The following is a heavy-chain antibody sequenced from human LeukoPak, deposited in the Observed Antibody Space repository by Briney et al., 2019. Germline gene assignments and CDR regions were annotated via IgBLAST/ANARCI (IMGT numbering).Heavy chain of an antibody. D-gene: IGHD3-3*01. CDR1: GFTFSNAW. J-gene: IGHJ4*02. CDR2: IKSRANGETT. Sequence: GGSLRLSCAASGFTFSNAWMSWVRQAPGKGQEWVGRIKSRANGETTDYAAPVKGRFSISRDDSKNMVHLQMNTLKTEDTAVYFCSTLSSIFGVVVPDYWGQGILVTVSS. V-gene: IGHV3-15*01. CDR3: STLSSIFGVVVPDY.